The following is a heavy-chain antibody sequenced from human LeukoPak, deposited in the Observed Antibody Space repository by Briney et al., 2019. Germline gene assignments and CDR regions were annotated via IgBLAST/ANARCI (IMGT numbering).Heavy chain of an antibody. J-gene: IGHJ3*02. CDR2: IKQDGSEK. V-gene: IGHV3-7*01. CDR3: ASPYCSGSSCYNYAFDI. D-gene: IGHD2-15*01. CDR1: GFTFSSYW. Sequence: PGGSLRLSCAASGFTFSSYWMSWVRQAPGKGLEWVANIKQDGSEKYYVDSVKGRFTISRDNAKNSLYLQMNSLRAEDTAVYYCASPYCSGSSCYNYAFDIWGQETMVTVSS.